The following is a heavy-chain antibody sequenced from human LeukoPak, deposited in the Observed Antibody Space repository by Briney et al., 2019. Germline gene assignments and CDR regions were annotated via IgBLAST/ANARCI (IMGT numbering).Heavy chain of an antibody. CDR3: AKRGVVIRVILVGFHKEAYYFDS. J-gene: IGHJ4*02. CDR1: GITLSNYG. V-gene: IGHV3-23*01. CDR2: ISDSGGST. Sequence: GGSLRLSCAVSGITLSNYGMSWIRQAPGKGLEWVAGISDSGGSTNYADSVKGRVTISRDNPKNTLYLQMNSLRAEDTAVYFCAKRGVVIRVILVGFHKEAYYFDSWGQGALVTVSS. D-gene: IGHD3-22*01.